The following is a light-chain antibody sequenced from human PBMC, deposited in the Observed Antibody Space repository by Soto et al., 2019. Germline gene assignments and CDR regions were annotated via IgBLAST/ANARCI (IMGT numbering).Light chain of an antibody. Sequence: QPVLTQPPSVSGAPGQRVTISCTCSSSNIGAGYDVHWYQQLPGTAPKLLIYGNSNRPSGVPDRFSGSKSGTSASLAITGLKAEDEADYYCQSYDSSLSGSVFGGGTQLTVL. CDR3: QSYDSSLSGSV. V-gene: IGLV1-40*01. J-gene: IGLJ7*01. CDR2: GNS. CDR1: SSNIGAGYD.